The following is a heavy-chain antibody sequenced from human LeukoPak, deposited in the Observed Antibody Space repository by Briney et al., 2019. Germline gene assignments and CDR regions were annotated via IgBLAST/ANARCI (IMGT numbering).Heavy chain of an antibody. V-gene: IGHV3-33*01. J-gene: IGHJ4*02. CDR3: AREEVHPPVVVTDY. Sequence: PGGSLRLSCAASGFTFSSYGMHWVRQAPGKGLEWVAVIWYDGSNKYYADSVKGRFTISRDNAKNSLYLQMNSLRAEDTAVYYCAREEVHPPVVVTDYWGQGTLVTVSS. CDR1: GFTFSSYG. D-gene: IGHD2-21*02. CDR2: IWYDGSNK.